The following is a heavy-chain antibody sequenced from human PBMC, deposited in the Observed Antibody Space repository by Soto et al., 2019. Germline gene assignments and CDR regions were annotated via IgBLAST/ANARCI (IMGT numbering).Heavy chain of an antibody. D-gene: IGHD6-19*01. CDR2: ISGDGSDK. CDR3: AKGTAVARQHFAN. J-gene: IGHJ4*02. V-gene: IGHV3-30*18. Sequence: QMQVVESGGGVVQPERTLRLSCAISGFTFSDFGMHWVRQAPGKGLEWVAAISGDGSDKYYVGSVQGRFTISRDNTKNALYLQMNSLRSEDTAVYYCAKGTAVARQHFANWGQGTLVTVSS. CDR1: GFTFSDFG.